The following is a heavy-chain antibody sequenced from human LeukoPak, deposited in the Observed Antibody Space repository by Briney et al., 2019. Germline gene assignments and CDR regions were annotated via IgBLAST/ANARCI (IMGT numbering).Heavy chain of an antibody. CDR2: ISWNSGSV. Sequence: GGSLRLSCAASGFTFYDHAMHWVRQVRGEGLEWFSGISWNSGSVAYADSVKGRFTISRDNAKNSLYLQMNSLRAEDTALYYCAKDLPRRSSYYVFDYWGQGTLVTVSS. CDR1: GFTFYDHA. J-gene: IGHJ4*02. D-gene: IGHD1-26*01. V-gene: IGHV3-9*01. CDR3: AKDLPRRSSYYVFDY.